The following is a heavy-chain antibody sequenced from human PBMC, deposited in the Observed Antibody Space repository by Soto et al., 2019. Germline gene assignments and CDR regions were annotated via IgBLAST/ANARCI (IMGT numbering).Heavy chain of an antibody. Sequence: QVQLVQSGAEVKKPGASVKVSCKASGYTFTGYYMHWVRQAPGQGLEWMGWINPNSGGTNYAQKFQGWVTMTRDTSISTAYMELSRLRSDDTAVYYCARDLAVADHYYYYGMDVWGQGTTVTVSS. J-gene: IGHJ6*02. CDR3: ARDLAVADHYYYYGMDV. CDR1: GYTFTGYY. CDR2: INPNSGGT. V-gene: IGHV1-2*04. D-gene: IGHD6-19*01.